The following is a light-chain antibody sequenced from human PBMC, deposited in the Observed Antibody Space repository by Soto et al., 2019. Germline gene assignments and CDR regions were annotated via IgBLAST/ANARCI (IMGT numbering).Light chain of an antibody. CDR2: AAS. J-gene: IGKJ3*01. V-gene: IGKV1-9*01. Sequence: DIQLTQSPSFLSASVGDRVTITCRASQGISSYLAWYQLKPGTAPKLLIYAASTLQSGVPSSFSGSGSGTELTLTINSLQPEDFATYYCQQLNNYPFTFGPGTKVEIK. CDR1: QGISSY. CDR3: QQLNNYPFT.